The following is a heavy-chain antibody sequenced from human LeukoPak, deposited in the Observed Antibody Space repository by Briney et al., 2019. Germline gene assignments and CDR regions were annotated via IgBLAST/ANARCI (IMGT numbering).Heavy chain of an antibody. CDR3: ARTLSDDDILTAYYGNAFDI. V-gene: IGHV1-2*02. Sequence: ASVKVSCKASGYTFTGYYMHWVRQAPGQGLEWMGWINPNSGGTNYAQKFQGRVTMTRDTSISTDYMELSRLRSDDTAVYYCARTLSDDDILTAYYGNAFDIWGQGTMVTVSS. J-gene: IGHJ3*02. D-gene: IGHD3-9*01. CDR1: GYTFTGYY. CDR2: INPNSGGT.